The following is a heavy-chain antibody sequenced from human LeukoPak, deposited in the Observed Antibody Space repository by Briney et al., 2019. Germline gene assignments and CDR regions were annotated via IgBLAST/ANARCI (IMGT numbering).Heavy chain of an antibody. J-gene: IGHJ4*02. CDR3: ASGYSYGYIPFDY. CDR2: IYDSGST. CDR1: GGSIRSSYYY. D-gene: IGHD5-18*01. V-gene: IGHV4-39*07. Sequence: SETLSLTCTVSGGSIRSSYYYWGWIRQPPGKGLEWIGSIYDSGSTYYNPSLKSRVTISVDTSKNQFSLKLSSVTAADTAVYYCASGYSYGYIPFDYWGQGTLVAVSS.